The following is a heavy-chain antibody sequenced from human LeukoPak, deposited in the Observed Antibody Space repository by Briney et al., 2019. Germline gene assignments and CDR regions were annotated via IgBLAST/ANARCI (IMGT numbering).Heavy chain of an antibody. D-gene: IGHD6-13*01. Sequence: SGPTLLKPIQTLTLTCTFSGFSLSTSGVGVGWIRQPPRKALEWLALIYWDDDKRYSPSLKSRLTITKDTSNNQVVLTLTNMDTVDTATSYCARGSVASAGSYFDYWGQGTLVTVSS. J-gene: IGHJ4*02. CDR2: IYWDDDK. CDR3: ARGSVASAGSYFDY. V-gene: IGHV2-5*02. CDR1: GFSLSTSGVG.